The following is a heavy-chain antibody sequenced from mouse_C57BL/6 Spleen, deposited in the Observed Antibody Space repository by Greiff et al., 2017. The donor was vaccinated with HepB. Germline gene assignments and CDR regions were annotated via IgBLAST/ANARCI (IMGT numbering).Heavy chain of an antibody. Sequence: VQLQQSGAELVKPGASVKLSCKASGYTFTSYWMHWVKQRPGQGLEWIGMIHPNSGSTNYNEKFKSKATLTVDKSSSTAYMQLSSLTSEDSAVYSCAVFYDGYYGDARDYWGQGTSVTVS. J-gene: IGHJ4*01. CDR3: AVFYDGYYGDARDY. CDR2: IHPNSGST. V-gene: IGHV1-64*01. D-gene: IGHD2-3*01. CDR1: GYTFTSYW.